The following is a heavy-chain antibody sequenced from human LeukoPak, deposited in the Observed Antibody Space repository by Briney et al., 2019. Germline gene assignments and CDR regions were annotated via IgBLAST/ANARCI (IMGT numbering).Heavy chain of an antibody. CDR3: ARDQVTIFGVVIVPHYGMDV. D-gene: IGHD3-3*01. CDR1: GFTFSSYW. CDR2: IKQDGSEK. J-gene: IGHJ6*02. Sequence: GGSLRLSCAASGFTFSSYWMSWVRQAPGKGLEWVANIKQDGSEKYYVDSVKGRFTISRDNAKNSLYLQMNSLRAEDTAVYYCARDQVTIFGVVIVPHYGMDVWGQGTTVTVSS. V-gene: IGHV3-7*01.